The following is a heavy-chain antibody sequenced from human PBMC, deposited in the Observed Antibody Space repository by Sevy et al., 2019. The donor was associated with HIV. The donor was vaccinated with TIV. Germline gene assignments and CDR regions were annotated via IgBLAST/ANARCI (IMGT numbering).Heavy chain of an antibody. CDR1: GGSVSSGSYY. Sequence: SETLSLTCTVSGGSVSSGSYYWSWIRQPPGKGLEWIGYIYYSGSTNSNPSLKSRVTISVDTSKNQFSLKLSSVTAADTAVYYCARAPYDILTGYSKQKRNYYYYYYMDVWGKGTTVTVSS. D-gene: IGHD3-9*01. J-gene: IGHJ6*03. V-gene: IGHV4-61*01. CDR2: IYYSGST. CDR3: ARAPYDILTGYSKQKRNYYYYYYMDV.